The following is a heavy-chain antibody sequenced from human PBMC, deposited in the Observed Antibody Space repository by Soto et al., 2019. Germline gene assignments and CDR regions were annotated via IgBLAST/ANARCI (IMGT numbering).Heavy chain of an antibody. J-gene: IGHJ6*02. Sequence: GSLRLSCAASVFTVSSNYMSWVRQAPGKGLEWVSVIYSGGSTYYADSVKGRFTISRDNSKNTLYLQMNSLRAEDTAVYYCARDGGIAVAGEYYYYYYGMDVWGQGTTVTVSS. CDR1: VFTVSSNY. V-gene: IGHV3-53*01. CDR3: ARDGGIAVAGEYYYYYYGMDV. D-gene: IGHD6-19*01. CDR2: IYSGGST.